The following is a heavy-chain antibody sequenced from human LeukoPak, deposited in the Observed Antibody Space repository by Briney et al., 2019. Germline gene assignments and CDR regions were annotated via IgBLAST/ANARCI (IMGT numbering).Heavy chain of an antibody. CDR3: ARDRRGYSYGAYDAFDI. V-gene: IGHV3-53*01. D-gene: IGHD5-18*01. J-gene: IGHJ3*02. CDR2: IYSGGST. Sequence: GGSLRLSCAASGFTVSSNYMSWVRQAPGKGLEWVSVIYSGGSTYYADSVKGRFTISRDNSKNTLYLQMNSLRAEDTAVYCCARDRRGYSYGAYDAFDIWGQGTMVTVSS. CDR1: GFTVSSNY.